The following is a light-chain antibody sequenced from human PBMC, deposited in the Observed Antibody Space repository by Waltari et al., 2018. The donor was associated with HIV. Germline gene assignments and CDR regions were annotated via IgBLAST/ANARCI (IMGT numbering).Light chain of an antibody. CDR1: SSDIGAYDS. J-gene: IGLJ2*01. V-gene: IGLV2-8*01. CDR2: EGS. CDR3: SSYGDNIRVL. Sequence: QSALTQPPSASGSLGQSVTISCTGSSSDIGAYDSVSWFHQHPTTAPKLLLYEGSKRPSGVPDRFSGSRSGETAFLSVSGLQPDDTAAYFCSSYGDNIRVLFGGGTNLTVL.